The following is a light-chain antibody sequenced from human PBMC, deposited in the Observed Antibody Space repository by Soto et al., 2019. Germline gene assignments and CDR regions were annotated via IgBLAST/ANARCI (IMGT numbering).Light chain of an antibody. Sequence: QSVLTQPASVSGSPGQSITISCTGTSSDVGGYNYVSWYQQHPGKAPKLMIYEVSNRPSGVSNRFSGSKSGNTASLTISGLQAEDEADYYCSSYTRSSTVVFGGGTKSPS. V-gene: IGLV2-14*01. CDR2: EVS. J-gene: IGLJ2*01. CDR3: SSYTRSSTVV. CDR1: SSDVGGYNY.